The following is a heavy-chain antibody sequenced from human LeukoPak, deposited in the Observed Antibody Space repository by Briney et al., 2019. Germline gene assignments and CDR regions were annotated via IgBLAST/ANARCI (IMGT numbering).Heavy chain of an antibody. CDR2: IIPIFGTA. J-gene: IGHJ3*02. CDR1: GGTFSSYA. D-gene: IGHD3-22*01. Sequence: SVKVSCKASGGTFSSYAISWVRQAPGQGLEWMGRIIPIFGTANYAQKFQGRVTITTDESTSTAYMELSSLRSEDTAVYYCASRPYYYDSSGLDPADAFDIRGQGTMVTVSS. V-gene: IGHV1-69*05. CDR3: ASRPYYYDSSGLDPADAFDI.